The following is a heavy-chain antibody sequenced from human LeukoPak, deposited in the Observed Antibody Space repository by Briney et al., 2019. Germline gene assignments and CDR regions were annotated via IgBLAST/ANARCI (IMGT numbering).Heavy chain of an antibody. CDR3: ARGVGYYGSGSYYYFDY. J-gene: IGHJ4*02. CDR1: GFMFSIYS. Sequence: PGGSLRLPCAASGFMFSIYSMNWVRQAPGKGLEWVSYISSGSSNIYCADSVKGRFTISRDNAKNSLYLQMNSLRAEDTAAYYCARGVGYYGSGSYYYFDYWGQGTLATVSS. V-gene: IGHV3-48*01. CDR2: ISSGSSNI. D-gene: IGHD3-10*01.